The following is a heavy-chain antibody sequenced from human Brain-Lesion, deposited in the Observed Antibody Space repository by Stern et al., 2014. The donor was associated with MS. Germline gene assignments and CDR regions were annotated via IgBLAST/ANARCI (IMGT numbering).Heavy chain of an antibody. CDR1: GFTFSRYW. CDR2: IKEDGSEQ. Sequence: EVQLVESGGGLVHPGGSLKLSCAASGFTFSRYWMNWVRQAPGKGLEWVANIKEDGSEQYYVDSVKGRFTMSRDNAKNSLYLQMNSLRAEDTAVYYCARRVLVAMGGYPKTLDVWGRGTTVTVSS. CDR3: ARRVLVAMGGYPKTLDV. D-gene: IGHD2-2*01. J-gene: IGHJ6*02. V-gene: IGHV3-7*01.